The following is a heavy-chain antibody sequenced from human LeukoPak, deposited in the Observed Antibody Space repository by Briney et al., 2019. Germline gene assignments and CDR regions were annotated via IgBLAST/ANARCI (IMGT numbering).Heavy chain of an antibody. Sequence: SQTLSLTCTVSGGSISSGGYYWSWIRQHPGKGLEWIGYIYYSGSTYYNPSLKSRVTISVDTSKNQFSLKLSSVTAADTAVYYCARDQYYYDSSGYGDAFDIWGQGTMVTVSS. V-gene: IGHV4-31*03. CDR1: GGSISSGGYY. D-gene: IGHD3-22*01. CDR3: ARDQYYYDSSGYGDAFDI. J-gene: IGHJ3*02. CDR2: IYYSGST.